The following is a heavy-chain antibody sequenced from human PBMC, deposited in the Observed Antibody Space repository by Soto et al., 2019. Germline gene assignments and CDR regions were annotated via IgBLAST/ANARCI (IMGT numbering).Heavy chain of an antibody. D-gene: IGHD1-1*01. V-gene: IGHV3-23*05. CDR3: ATQDFPGSTGTT. Sequence: EVQVLESGGALVQPGGSLRLSCAASGFTFSRSAMGWVRQAPGKGLEWLSLIDYTGTTTYYADSVKGRFAISRDNSKNSLYLQLNSLRAEDTAVYYCATQDFPGSTGTTWGRGTLVTVSS. CDR2: IDYTGTTT. J-gene: IGHJ4*02. CDR1: GFTFSRSA.